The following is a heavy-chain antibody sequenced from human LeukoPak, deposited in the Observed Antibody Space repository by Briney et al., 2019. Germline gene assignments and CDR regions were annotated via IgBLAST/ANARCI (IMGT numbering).Heavy chain of an antibody. CDR2: IYTSGGT. V-gene: IGHV4-61*02. J-gene: IGHJ4*02. CDR3: ARDLRRGYYDSSGSPGYFDY. CDR1: GGSISSGNYY. D-gene: IGHD3-22*01. Sequence: SETLSLTCTVSGGSISSGNYYWSWIRQPAGKGLEWIGRIYTSGGTNYNPSLKSRVTMSVDTSKNRFSLKLSSVTAADTAVYYCARDLRRGYYDSSGSPGYFDYWGQGTLVTVSS.